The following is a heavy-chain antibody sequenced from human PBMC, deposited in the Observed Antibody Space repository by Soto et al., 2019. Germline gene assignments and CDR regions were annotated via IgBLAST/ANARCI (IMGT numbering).Heavy chain of an antibody. CDR1: GGSISSYY. CDR2: IYHSGST. V-gene: IGHV4-59*12. CDR3: ARGVGPFDS. J-gene: IGHJ4*02. Sequence: SETLSLTCTVSGGSISSYYWSWIRQPPGTGLEWIGYIYHSGSTNYKHSLESRVTTSVDMSKKQFSLTLSSVTAADTAVYYCARGVGPFDSWGQGTLVTVSS.